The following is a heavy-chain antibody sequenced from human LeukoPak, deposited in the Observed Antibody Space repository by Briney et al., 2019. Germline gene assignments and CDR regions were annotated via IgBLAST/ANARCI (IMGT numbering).Heavy chain of an antibody. V-gene: IGHV1-69*13. CDR2: IIPIFGTA. D-gene: IGHD1-26*01. CDR1: GGTFSSYA. J-gene: IGHJ1*01. Sequence: SVKVPCKASGGTFSSYAISWVRQAPGQGLEWMGGIIPIFGTANYAQKFQGRVTITADESTSTAYMELSSLRSEDTAVYYCARDLGSGSYQRHAEYFQHWGQGTLVTVSS. CDR3: ARDLGSGSYQRHAEYFQH.